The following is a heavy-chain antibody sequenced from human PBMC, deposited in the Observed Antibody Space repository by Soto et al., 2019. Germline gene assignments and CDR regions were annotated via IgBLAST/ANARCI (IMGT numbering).Heavy chain of an antibody. CDR3: AREGIQLWLRNYYGMDV. V-gene: IGHV1-69*01. J-gene: IGHJ6*02. D-gene: IGHD5-18*01. Sequence: QVQLVQSGAEVKKPGSSVKVSCKASGGTFSSYAISWVRQAPGQGLEWMGGIIPIFGTANYAQKFQGRVTITADESTSTAYMELSSQRSEDTAVYYCAREGIQLWLRNYYGMDVRVQGTTVTVSS. CDR1: GGTFSSYA. CDR2: IIPIFGTA.